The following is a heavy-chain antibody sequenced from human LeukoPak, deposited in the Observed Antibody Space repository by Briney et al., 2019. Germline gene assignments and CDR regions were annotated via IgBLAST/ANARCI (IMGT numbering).Heavy chain of an antibody. CDR1: GGSISSSSDY. V-gene: IGHV4-39*01. J-gene: IGHJ4*02. CDR3: ARHSTVWGVGGVDY. CDR2: IYYSGST. Sequence: SETLSLTCTVSGGSISSSSDYWGWIRQPPGKGLEWIGSIYYSGSTYYNPSLKSRVTISVDTSKNQFSLKLSSVTAADTAVYYCARHSTVWGVGGVDYGGQGPLATASS. D-gene: IGHD2-2*01.